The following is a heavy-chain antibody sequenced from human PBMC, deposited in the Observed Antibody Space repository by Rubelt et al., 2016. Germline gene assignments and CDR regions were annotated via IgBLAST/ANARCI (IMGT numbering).Heavy chain of an antibody. V-gene: IGHV4-34*11. CDR3: ASSWYRFDY. CDR2: SSYSGST. CDR1: GGSFSGYY. Sequence: QVQLQQWGAGLLNPSETLSLTCAVYGGSFSGYYWSWIRQPPGQGLEWIGYSSYSGSTNYNPSLKSRVTISVDTSKNQISLKLTSVTAADTAVYYCASSWYRFDYWGQGTRVTVSS. J-gene: IGHJ4*02. D-gene: IGHD6-13*01.